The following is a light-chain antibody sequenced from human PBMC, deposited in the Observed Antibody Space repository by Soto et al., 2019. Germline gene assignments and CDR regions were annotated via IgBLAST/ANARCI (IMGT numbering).Light chain of an antibody. CDR1: SSDVGGYNY. CDR3: CSYAATFSV. Sequence: QSALTQPASVSGSPGQSITISCTGTSSDVGGYNYVSWHQQHPGKAPKLMIYEVSNRPSGVSYRFSGSKSGNTASLTISGLQAEDEADYFCCSYAATFSVFGGGTKLTVL. V-gene: IGLV2-14*01. CDR2: EVS. J-gene: IGLJ3*02.